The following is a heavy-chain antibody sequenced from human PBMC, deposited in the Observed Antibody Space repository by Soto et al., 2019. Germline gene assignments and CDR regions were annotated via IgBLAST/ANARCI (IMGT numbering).Heavy chain of an antibody. Sequence: GGSLRLSCTASGVTFSGYSMNWFRQAPGKGLEWVSSISSTSTYIYYADSVKGRFTISRDNAKNSLFLQMKSLRADDTALYYWVRASSGWLSHSDSCGQATLVIVSS. CDR2: ISSTSTYI. J-gene: IGHJ4*02. V-gene: IGHV3-21*06. D-gene: IGHD6-19*01. CDR1: GVTFSGYS. CDR3: VRASSGWLSHSDS.